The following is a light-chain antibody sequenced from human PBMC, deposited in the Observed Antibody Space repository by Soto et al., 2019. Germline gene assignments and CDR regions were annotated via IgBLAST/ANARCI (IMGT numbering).Light chain of an antibody. Sequence: EIVLTQSPGTLSLSPGERVTLSCRASQSVSSSYLAWYQHKPGQTPRLLIYDTSTRATGVPARFSGSRSGTEFTLTINSLQSEDFAVYYCQRYNNWPLTFGGGTKVDIK. CDR1: QSVSSSY. CDR3: QRYNNWPLT. V-gene: IGKV3-15*01. J-gene: IGKJ4*01. CDR2: DTS.